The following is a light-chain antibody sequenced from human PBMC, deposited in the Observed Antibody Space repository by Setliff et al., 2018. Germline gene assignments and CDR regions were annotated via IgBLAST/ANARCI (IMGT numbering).Light chain of an antibody. CDR1: NIGAKS. V-gene: IGLV3-21*03. CDR2: DDT. Sequence: SYELTQPPSVSVAPGRTARIPCGGANIGAKSVHWYQHRAGQAPVLVVYDDTDRPSGIPERFSGSNSGNTATLTISRVEAEDEDDYHCQVWNSETYPYVFGSGTKVTVL. CDR3: QVWNSETYPYV. J-gene: IGLJ1*01.